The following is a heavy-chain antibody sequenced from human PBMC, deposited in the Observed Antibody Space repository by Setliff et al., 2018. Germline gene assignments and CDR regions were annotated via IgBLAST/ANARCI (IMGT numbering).Heavy chain of an antibody. V-gene: IGHV1-18*01. CDR2: ISGYNGYT. D-gene: IGHD6-19*01. Sequence: ASVKVSCKAFGYTFAKYGTSWVRQAPGQGLEWMGWISGYNGYTVYAQKLQGRVTLTTDTSTGTAYMEVRSLRSDDTAQYYCVRSPPNRGSGSGWYGDFWGQGTLVTVSS. CDR1: GYTFAKYG. CDR3: VRSPPNRGSGSGWYGDF. J-gene: IGHJ4*02.